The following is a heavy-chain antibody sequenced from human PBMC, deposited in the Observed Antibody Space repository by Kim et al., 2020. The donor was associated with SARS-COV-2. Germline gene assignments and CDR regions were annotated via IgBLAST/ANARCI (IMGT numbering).Heavy chain of an antibody. J-gene: IGHJ6*02. CDR2: ISYDGSNK. CDR1: GFTFSSYG. D-gene: IGHD3-10*01. V-gene: IGHV3-33*05. CDR3: VRDSSRGSGSPYYYGLDV. Sequence: GGSLRLSCAASGFTFSSYGMHWVRQAPGKGLEWVAVISYDGSNKYYADSVKGRFTISRDNSKNTLYLQMSSLRAEDTALYYCVRDSSRGSGSPYYYGLDVWGQGTTVTVSS.